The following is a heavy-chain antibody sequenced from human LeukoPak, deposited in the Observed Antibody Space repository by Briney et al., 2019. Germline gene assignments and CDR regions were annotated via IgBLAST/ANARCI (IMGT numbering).Heavy chain of an antibody. CDR3: AREFYCTSASCHDY. CDR1: GFTFSSYW. Sequence: GGSLRLYCAASGFTFSSYWMHWVRQAPGKGLVWVSRINSDGSSTTYADSVKGRFTISRDNAKNTLYLQMNSLRAEDTAVYYCAREFYCTSASCHDYWGQGTLVTVSS. CDR2: INSDGSST. V-gene: IGHV3-74*01. D-gene: IGHD2-2*01. J-gene: IGHJ4*02.